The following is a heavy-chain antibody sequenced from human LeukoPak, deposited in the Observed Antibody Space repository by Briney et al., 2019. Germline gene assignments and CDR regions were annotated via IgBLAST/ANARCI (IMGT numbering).Heavy chain of an antibody. Sequence: PGGSLRLSCAASGFTFSNFGMHWVRQTPGKGLEWVTFIRYEGSNAYYADSVKGRFTISRDNSKNTLYLQMNSLRAEDTAVYYCAKTYGIYGGYGYFQHWGQGTLVTVSS. CDR1: GFTFSNFG. D-gene: IGHD4-17*01. J-gene: IGHJ1*01. CDR2: IRYEGSNA. V-gene: IGHV3-30*02. CDR3: AKTYGIYGGYGYFQH.